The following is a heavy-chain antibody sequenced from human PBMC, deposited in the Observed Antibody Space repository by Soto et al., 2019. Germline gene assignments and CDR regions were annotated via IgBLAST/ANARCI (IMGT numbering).Heavy chain of an antibody. CDR2: IYYSGST. V-gene: IGHV4-31*03. CDR1: GGSISSGGYY. J-gene: IGHJ4*02. D-gene: IGHD6-19*01. CDR3: ARSGWYAHHYFDY. Sequence: QVQLQESGPGLVKPSQTLSLTCTVSGGSISSGGYYCSWIRQHPGKGLEWIGYIYYSGSTYYNPSLKSRVTISVDTSKNQFSLKLSSVTAADTAVYYCARSGWYAHHYFDYWGQGTLVTVSS.